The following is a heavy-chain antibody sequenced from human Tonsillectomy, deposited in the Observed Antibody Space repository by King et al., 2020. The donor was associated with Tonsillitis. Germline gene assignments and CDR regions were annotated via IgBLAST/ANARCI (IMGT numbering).Heavy chain of an antibody. CDR1: GASISSSSYY. CDR2: IYYSGNT. D-gene: IGHD1-1*01. Sequence: LQLQESGPGLVKPSETLSLTCTVSGASISSSSYYWGWIRQPPGKGLEWIGNIYYSGNTYYNPSLKSRVTISVDTSKNQFSLKLSSVTAADTAVYYCARRGDRTGSRYFDLWGRGTLVTVSS. V-gene: IGHV4-39*07. J-gene: IGHJ2*01. CDR3: ARRGDRTGSRYFDL.